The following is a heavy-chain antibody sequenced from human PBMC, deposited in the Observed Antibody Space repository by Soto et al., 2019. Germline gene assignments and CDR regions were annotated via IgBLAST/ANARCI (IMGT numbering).Heavy chain of an antibody. V-gene: IGHV4-59*01. Sequence: PSETLSLTCTVSGGSISNYYWSWIRQPPGGGLEWIGYIYYSGSTNYNPALKSRLTISVGTSRKEFSLRLTSVTAADSAVYYCARDPGGRFDSWGQGTLVTAPQ. CDR1: GGSISNYY. CDR3: ARDPGGRFDS. D-gene: IGHD1-26*01. J-gene: IGHJ4*02. CDR2: IYYSGST.